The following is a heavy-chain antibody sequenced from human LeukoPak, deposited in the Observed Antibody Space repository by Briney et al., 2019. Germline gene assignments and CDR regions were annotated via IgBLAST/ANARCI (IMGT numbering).Heavy chain of an antibody. CDR3: AKDKGGDYDFWSGPGAY. D-gene: IGHD3-3*01. CDR2: ISGSGGST. CDR1: GFTFSSYA. J-gene: IGHJ4*02. Sequence: GGSLRLSCAASGFTFSSYAMSWVRQAPGKGLEWVLAISGSGGSTYYADSVKGRFTISRDNSKSTLYLQMNSLRAEDTAVYYCAKDKGGDYDFWSGPGAYWGQGTLLTVSS. V-gene: IGHV3-23*01.